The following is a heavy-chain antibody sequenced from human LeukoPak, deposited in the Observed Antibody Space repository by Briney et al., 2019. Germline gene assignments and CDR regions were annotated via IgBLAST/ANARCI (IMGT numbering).Heavy chain of an antibody. J-gene: IGHJ5*02. Sequence: ASVKVSCKASGHTFTIWHIHWVRQAPGQGLEWMGWINPNSGVTNYAQNLQGRVTLTRDTSVNTLYMELSSLRYDDTAIYYCAIIFGGSLYLWFDPWGRGTLVTVSS. D-gene: IGHD2-8*01. CDR3: AIIFGGSLYLWFDP. CDR2: INPNSGVT. V-gene: IGHV1-2*02. CDR1: GHTFTIWH.